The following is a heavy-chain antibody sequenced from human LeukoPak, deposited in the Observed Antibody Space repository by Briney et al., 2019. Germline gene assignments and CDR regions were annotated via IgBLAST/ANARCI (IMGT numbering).Heavy chain of an antibody. Sequence: PSETLSLTCTVSGGSISGYYWGWLRQPPGKGLEWIGSIYYSGSTFYNPSLKSRVTISVDTSKIQFFLRLTSVTAADTAVYYCARLKRDCSGGFCYFDYFDYWGQGTLVTVSS. D-gene: IGHD2-15*01. V-gene: IGHV4-39*01. CDR3: ARLKRDCSGGFCYFDYFDY. J-gene: IGHJ4*02. CDR2: IYYSGST. CDR1: GGSISGYY.